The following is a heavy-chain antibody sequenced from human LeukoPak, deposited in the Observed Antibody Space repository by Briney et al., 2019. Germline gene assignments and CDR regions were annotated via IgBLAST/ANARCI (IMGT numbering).Heavy chain of an antibody. CDR3: AKFGGSYWEFDY. J-gene: IGHJ4*02. D-gene: IGHD1-26*01. Sequence: GGSLRLSCAASGFTFSSYAMSWVRQAPGEGLEWVSAISGSGGSTDYADSVNGRFTISRDNSKNTLYLQMNSLRAEDTAVYYCAKFGGSYWEFDYWGQGTLVTVSS. CDR2: ISGSGGST. V-gene: IGHV3-23*01. CDR1: GFTFSSYA.